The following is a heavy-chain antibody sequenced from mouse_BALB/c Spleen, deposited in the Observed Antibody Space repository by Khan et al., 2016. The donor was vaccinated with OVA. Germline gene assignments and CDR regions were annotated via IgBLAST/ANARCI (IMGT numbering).Heavy chain of an antibody. CDR2: IATGSGSD. D-gene: IGHD1-3*01. Sequence: DLVKPGASVKLSCKASGYTFTSYWINWIKQRPGQGLEWIGRIATGSGSDYYNAMFKGKATLTIDTSSNTVYIQVRSLTTEDSAVYFCARSNYSASGPYAMDYWGQGTSVTVSS. CDR3: ARSNYSASGPYAMDY. CDR1: GYTFTSYW. V-gene: IGHV1S41*01. J-gene: IGHJ4*01.